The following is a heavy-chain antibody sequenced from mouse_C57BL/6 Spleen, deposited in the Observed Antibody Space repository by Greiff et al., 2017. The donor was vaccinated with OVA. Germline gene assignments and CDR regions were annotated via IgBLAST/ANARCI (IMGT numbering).Heavy chain of an antibody. V-gene: IGHV1-72*01. CDR3: ARKAYGYDVGAMDY. Sequence: QVQLQPGAELVKPGASVKLSCKASGYTFTSYWMHWVKQRPGRGLEWIGRIDPNSGGTKYNEKFKSKATLTVDKPSSTAYMQLSSLTSEDSAVYYCARKAYGYDVGAMDYWGQGTSVTVSS. J-gene: IGHJ4*01. CDR1: GYTFTSYW. CDR2: IDPNSGGT. D-gene: IGHD2-2*01.